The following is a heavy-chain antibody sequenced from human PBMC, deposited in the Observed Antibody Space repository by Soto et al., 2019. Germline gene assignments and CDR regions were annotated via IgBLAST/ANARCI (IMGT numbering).Heavy chain of an antibody. CDR1: GGSISSGDYY. CDR2: IYYIGST. Sequence: QVQLQESGPGLVKPSQTLSLTCTVSGGSISSGDYYWSWIRQHPGKGLEWIGYIYYIGSTYYNPSLKSRVTISVDTSKNQFSLKLNSVTAADTAVYYCARWWSGSRQGFDPWGQGTLVTVSS. V-gene: IGHV4-31*03. D-gene: IGHD3-3*01. CDR3: ARWWSGSRQGFDP. J-gene: IGHJ5*02.